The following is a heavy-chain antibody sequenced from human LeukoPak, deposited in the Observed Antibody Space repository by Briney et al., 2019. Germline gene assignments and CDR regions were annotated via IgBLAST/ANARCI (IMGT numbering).Heavy chain of an antibody. CDR3: AKDPDTAMVPHFDY. J-gene: IGHJ4*02. CDR1: GFTFSSYA. Sequence: SGGSLRLSCAASGFTFSSYAMSWVRQAPGKGLEWVSAISGSGGSTYYADSVKGRFTISRDNSKNTLYLQMNTLRAEDTAVYYCAKDPDTAMVPHFDYWGQGTLVTVSS. V-gene: IGHV3-23*01. CDR2: ISGSGGST. D-gene: IGHD5-18*01.